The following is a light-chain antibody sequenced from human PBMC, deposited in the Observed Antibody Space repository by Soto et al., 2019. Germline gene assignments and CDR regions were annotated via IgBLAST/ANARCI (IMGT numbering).Light chain of an antibody. Sequence: QSVLTQPPSASGTPGQRVTISCSGSSSNIGTNTVNWYQQLPGTAPKLLIYSNDQRPSGVPDRFSGSSSGTSVSLAISGLQSEDEADYFCAVWDGSLNGYVFGTGTKVTVL. CDR1: SSNIGTNT. CDR3: AVWDGSLNGYV. J-gene: IGLJ1*01. V-gene: IGLV1-44*01. CDR2: SND.